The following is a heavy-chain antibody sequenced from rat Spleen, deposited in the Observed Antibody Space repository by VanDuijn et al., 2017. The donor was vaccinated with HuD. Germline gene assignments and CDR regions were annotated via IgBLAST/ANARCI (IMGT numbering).Heavy chain of an antibody. V-gene: IGHV5S23*01. Sequence: EVQLVESGGGLVQPGRSLKLSCAASGFTFSNYYMAWVRQAPTKGLEWIASISIGGGNTYYRDSVKGRFTISRDNAKNTLYLHMDRLRSEDTATYYCARQAHPYWYFDFWGPGTMVTVSS. CDR2: ISIGGGNT. CDR3: ARQAHPYWYFDF. J-gene: IGHJ1*01. D-gene: IGHD3-1*01. CDR1: GFTFSNYY.